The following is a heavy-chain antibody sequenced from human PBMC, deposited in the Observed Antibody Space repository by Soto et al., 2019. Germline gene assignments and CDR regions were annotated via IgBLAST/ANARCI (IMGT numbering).Heavy chain of an antibody. CDR1: GFTFSSYS. V-gene: IGHV3-21*01. J-gene: IGHJ6*03. D-gene: IGHD4-17*01. CDR2: ISSSSSYI. CDR3: ARDRTTTRDYYYYYMDV. Sequence: GGSLRLSCAASGFTFSSYSMNWVRQAPGKGLEWVSSISSSSSYIYYADSVKGRFTISRDNAKNSLYLQMNSLRAEDTAVYYCARDRTTTRDYYYYYMDVWGKGTTVTVSS.